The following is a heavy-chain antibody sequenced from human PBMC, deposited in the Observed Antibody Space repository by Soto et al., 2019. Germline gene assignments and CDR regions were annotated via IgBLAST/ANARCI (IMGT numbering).Heavy chain of an antibody. CDR2: ISYDGSNK. CDR3: ARVWTKTASPPEDAFDI. Sequence: PGGSLRLSCAASGFTFSSYAMHWVRQAPGKGLEWVAVISYDGSNKYYADSVKGRFTTSRDNSKNTLYLQMNSLRAEDTAVYYCARVWTKTASPPEDAFDIWGQGTMVTVSS. CDR1: GFTFSSYA. D-gene: IGHD2-21*02. V-gene: IGHV3-30-3*01. J-gene: IGHJ3*02.